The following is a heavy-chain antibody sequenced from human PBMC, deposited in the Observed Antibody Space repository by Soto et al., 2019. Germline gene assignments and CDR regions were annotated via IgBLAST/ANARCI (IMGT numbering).Heavy chain of an antibody. D-gene: IGHD4-17*01. Sequence: QVQLVQSGAEVKKPGASVKVSCKASGYTFTSYDINWVRQATGQGLEWMGWMNPNSGNTGYAQKFQGRFTMIRNTSISTAYMELSSLRSEDTAVYYCARVDYGDNWFDPWGQGTLVTVSS. CDR2: MNPNSGNT. V-gene: IGHV1-8*01. CDR1: GYTFTSYD. CDR3: ARVDYGDNWFDP. J-gene: IGHJ5*02.